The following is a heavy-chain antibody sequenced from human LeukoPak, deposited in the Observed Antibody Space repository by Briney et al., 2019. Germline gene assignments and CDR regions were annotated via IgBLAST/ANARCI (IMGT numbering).Heavy chain of an antibody. D-gene: IGHD6-19*01. CDR1: GGSFSGYY. Sequence: SETLSLTCAVYGGSFSGYYWSWIRQPPGKGLEWIGYIYYSGSTNYNPSLKSRVTISVDTSKNQFSLKLSSVTAADTAVYYCARDGYSSDWSCFDYWGQGTLVTVSS. CDR3: ARDGYSSDWSCFDY. CDR2: IYYSGST. J-gene: IGHJ4*02. V-gene: IGHV4-59*01.